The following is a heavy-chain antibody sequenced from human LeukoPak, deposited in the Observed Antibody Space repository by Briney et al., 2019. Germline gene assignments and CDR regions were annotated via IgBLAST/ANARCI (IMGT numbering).Heavy chain of an antibody. CDR3: DSDSSGFYPY. V-gene: IGHV4-59*01. J-gene: IGHJ4*02. CDR2: IYYSGST. CDR1: GGSISSYY. Sequence: SETLSLTCTLAGGSISSYYWSWIRQPPGKGLEWIGYIYYSGSTNYNPSLKSRVTISVDTSKNQFSLKLSSVTAADTAVYYCDSDSSGFYPYWGQGTLVTVSS. D-gene: IGHD3-22*01.